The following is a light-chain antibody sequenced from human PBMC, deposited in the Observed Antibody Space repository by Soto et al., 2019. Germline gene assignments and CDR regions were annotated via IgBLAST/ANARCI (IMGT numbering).Light chain of an antibody. Sequence: QSALTQPASVSGSPGQSLTISCTGSSSDVGDYDFVSWYQQHPGKAPKLIIYEVSDRPSGVSNRFSGSKSGNTASLTISGLQAEDDAHYYCSSFTSTSTLVVFGGGTKLTVL. CDR2: EVS. CDR1: SSDVGDYDF. J-gene: IGLJ2*01. CDR3: SSFTSTSTLVV. V-gene: IGLV2-14*01.